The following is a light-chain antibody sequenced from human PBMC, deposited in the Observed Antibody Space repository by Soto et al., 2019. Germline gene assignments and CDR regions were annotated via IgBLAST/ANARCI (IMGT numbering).Light chain of an antibody. V-gene: IGKV3-20*01. CDR3: QQYGSSPRT. CDR2: GAS. CDR1: QSVSSGY. J-gene: IGKJ1*01. Sequence: EIVLTQSPGTLSLSPGERATLSCRASQSVSSGYLAWYQQKPGQAPRLLIYGASSRATGIPDRFSGSGSGADFTLTISRLEPEDFAVYYCQQYGSSPRTFGQRTKVEIK.